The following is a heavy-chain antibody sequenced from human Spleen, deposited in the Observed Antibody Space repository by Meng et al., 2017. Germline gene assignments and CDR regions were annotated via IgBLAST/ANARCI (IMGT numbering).Heavy chain of an antibody. CDR1: GFTFSSYE. Sequence: LSLTCAASGFTFSSYEMNWVRQAPGKGLEWVSYISSSGSTIYYADSVKGRFTISRDNAKNSLYLQMNSLRAEDTAVYYCARGLIAVAGDHTAVDYWGQGTLVTVSS. CDR2: ISSSGSTI. CDR3: ARGLIAVAGDHTAVDY. D-gene: IGHD6-19*01. J-gene: IGHJ4*02. V-gene: IGHV3-48*03.